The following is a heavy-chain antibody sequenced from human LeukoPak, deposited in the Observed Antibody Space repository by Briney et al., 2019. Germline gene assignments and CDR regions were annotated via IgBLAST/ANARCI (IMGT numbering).Heavy chain of an antibody. Sequence: GGSLTLSCAASGFTFSSYAMHWVRQAPGKGLEWVAVISYDGSNKYYADSVKGRFTISRDNAKNSLYLQMSNLRAEDTAVYFCARGGGLDVWGQGATVTVSS. CDR2: ISYDGSNK. CDR1: GFTFSSYA. D-gene: IGHD3-16*01. V-gene: IGHV3-30-3*01. CDR3: ARGGGLDV. J-gene: IGHJ6*02.